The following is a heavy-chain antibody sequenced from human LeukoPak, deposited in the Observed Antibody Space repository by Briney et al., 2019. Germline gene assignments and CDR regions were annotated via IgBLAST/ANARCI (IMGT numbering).Heavy chain of an antibody. J-gene: IGHJ4*02. D-gene: IGHD1-26*01. Sequence: GGSLRLSCAASGLTFSSHWMHWVRQAPGKGLVWVSRITNDGSSTTYADSVKGRFTISRDNAKNTLYLQMNSLRAEDTAMYHCVRDLGGRSGHWGQGTLVTVSS. CDR2: ITNDGSST. CDR1: GLTFSSHW. CDR3: VRDLGGRSGH. V-gene: IGHV3-74*01.